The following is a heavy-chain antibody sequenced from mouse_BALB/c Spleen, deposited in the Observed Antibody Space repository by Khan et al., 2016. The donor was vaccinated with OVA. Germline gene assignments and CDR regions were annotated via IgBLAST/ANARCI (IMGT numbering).Heavy chain of an antibody. V-gene: IGHV5-9-3*01. CDR3: ARHNYGPFAY. J-gene: IGHJ3*01. CDR1: GFTFSTYA. CDR2: INSGGDYT. Sequence: EVELVESGGGLVKPGGPLKLSCAASGFTFSTYAVSWVRQTPEKRLEWVATINSGGDYTYYPDSVKGRFTISRDNAKNTLYLQMSRLMSEDTAMYYCARHNYGPFAYWGQGTLVTVSA. D-gene: IGHD1-1*01.